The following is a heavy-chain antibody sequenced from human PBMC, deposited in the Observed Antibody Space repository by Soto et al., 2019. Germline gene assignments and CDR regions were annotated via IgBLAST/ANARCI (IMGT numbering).Heavy chain of an antibody. J-gene: IGHJ6*02. V-gene: IGHV1-18*01. D-gene: IGHD3-10*01. CDR3: AKDMVRGVINYYAMDA. CDR2: ISTDNGNT. Sequence: ASVKVSCKASGYTFTNSGISWVRQAPGQGLEWMGWISTDNGNTNYAQHLQGRVSMTTDTSTSTAYMDLRSLRSEDTALYYCAKDMVRGVINYYAMDAWGQGTTVTVSS. CDR1: GYTFTNSG.